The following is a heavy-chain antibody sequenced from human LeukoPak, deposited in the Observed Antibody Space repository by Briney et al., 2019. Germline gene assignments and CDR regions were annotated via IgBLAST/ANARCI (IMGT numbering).Heavy chain of an antibody. V-gene: IGHV4-59*08. CDR2: IYYSGST. CDR3: ARHIEQQDWFDP. CDR1: GGSIGSYY. Sequence: SETLSLTCTVSGGSIGSYYWSWIRQPTGKGLEWIGYIYYSGSTNYNPSLKSRVTISVDTSKNQFSLKLSSVTAADTAVYYCARHIEQQDWFDPWGQGTLVTVSS. D-gene: IGHD6-13*01. J-gene: IGHJ5*02.